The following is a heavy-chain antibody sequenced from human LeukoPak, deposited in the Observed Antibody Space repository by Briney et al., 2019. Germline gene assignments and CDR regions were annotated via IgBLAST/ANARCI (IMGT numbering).Heavy chain of an antibody. CDR1: GGSISSYY. D-gene: IGHD5-24*01. CDR2: IYYSGST. J-gene: IGHJ5*02. V-gene: IGHV4-59*01. Sequence: PSETLSLTCTVSGGSISSYYWSWIRQPPGKGLEWIGYIYYSGSTNYNPSLKSRVTISVDTSKNQFSLKLSSVTAADTAFYYCATDHSMANTAWWFDPWGQGTLVTVSS. CDR3: ATDHSMANTAWWFDP.